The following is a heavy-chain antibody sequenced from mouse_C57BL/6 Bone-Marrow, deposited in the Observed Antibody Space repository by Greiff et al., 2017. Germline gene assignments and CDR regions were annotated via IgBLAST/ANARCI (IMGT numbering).Heavy chain of an antibody. CDR3: AREEEVPYY. Sequence: EVQLVESGGGLVKPGGSLKLSCAASGFTFSSYAMSWVRQTPEKRLEWVATISDGGSYTYYPDNVKGRFTISRDNAKNNLYLQMSHLKSEDTAVYYCAREEEVPYYWGQGTSVTVSA. V-gene: IGHV5-4*01. CDR2: ISDGGSYT. CDR1: GFTFSSYA. D-gene: IGHD2-14*01. J-gene: IGHJ4*01.